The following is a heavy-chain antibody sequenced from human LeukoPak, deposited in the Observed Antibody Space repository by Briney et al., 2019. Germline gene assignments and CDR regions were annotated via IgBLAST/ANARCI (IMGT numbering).Heavy chain of an antibody. Sequence: KPSETLSLTCTVSGGSISSGSYYWSWIRQPAGKGLEWIGRIYTSGSTNYNPSLRSRVTISVDTSKNQFSLKLSSVTAADTAVYYCARAVTYYDLWSGYYGYYGMDVWGQGTTVTVSS. V-gene: IGHV4-61*02. J-gene: IGHJ6*02. CDR2: IYTSGST. CDR3: ARAVTYYDLWSGYYGYYGMDV. D-gene: IGHD3-3*01. CDR1: GGSISSGSYY.